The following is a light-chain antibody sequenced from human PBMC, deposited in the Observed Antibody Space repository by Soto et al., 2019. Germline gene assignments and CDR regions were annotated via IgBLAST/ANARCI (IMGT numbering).Light chain of an antibody. V-gene: IGKV3-20*01. CDR3: QQYYSSPVT. Sequence: EIVLTQSPGTLSLSPGERATLSCRASQSVSSSYLAWYQQKPGQAPRLLIYGASSRATGIPDRFSGSGSGTDFTLTISRLEPEDFAVYDCQQYYSSPVTFGQGTKVEIK. CDR2: GAS. J-gene: IGKJ1*01. CDR1: QSVSSSY.